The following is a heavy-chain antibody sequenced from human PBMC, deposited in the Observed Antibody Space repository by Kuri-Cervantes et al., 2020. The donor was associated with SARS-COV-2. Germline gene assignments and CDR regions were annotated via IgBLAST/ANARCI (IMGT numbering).Heavy chain of an antibody. CDR2: ISSSSSYI. Sequence: GGSLRLSCAASGFTFSSYSMNWVRQAPGKGLEWVSSISSSSSYIYYADSVKGRFTISRDNAKNSLYLQMNSLRAEDTAVYYCASWVYSNYYMDVWGKGTTVTVSS. V-gene: IGHV3-21*01. J-gene: IGHJ6*03. CDR1: GFTFSSYS. D-gene: IGHD3-16*01. CDR3: ASWVYSNYYMDV.